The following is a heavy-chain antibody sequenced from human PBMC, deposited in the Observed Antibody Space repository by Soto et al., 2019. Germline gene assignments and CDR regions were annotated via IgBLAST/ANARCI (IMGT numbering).Heavy chain of an antibody. J-gene: IGHJ4*02. CDR3: ARSSGWGESFDY. Sequence: GASVKVSCKASGYTFTGYYMHWVRQAPGQRLERKRWINPNSGGTNYAQKFQGWVTMTRDTSISTAYMELSRLRSDDTAVYYCARSSGWGESFDYWGQGTLVTVSS. V-gene: IGHV1-2*04. CDR2: INPNSGGT. D-gene: IGHD6-19*01. CDR1: GYTFTGYY.